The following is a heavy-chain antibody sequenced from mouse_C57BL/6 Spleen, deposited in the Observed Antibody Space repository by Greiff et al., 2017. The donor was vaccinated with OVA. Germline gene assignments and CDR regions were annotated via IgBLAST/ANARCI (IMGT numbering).Heavy chain of an antibody. D-gene: IGHD1-1*01. V-gene: IGHV1-42*01. CDR3: ARYGWTRYFDV. J-gene: IGHJ1*03. CDR1: GYSFTGYY. Sequence: VQLQQSGPELVKPGASVKISCKASGYSFTGYYMNWVKQSPEKSLEWIGEINPSTGGTTYNQKFKAKATLTVDKSSSTAYMQLKSLTSEDSAVYYCARYGWTRYFDVWGTGTTVTVSS. CDR2: INPSTGGT.